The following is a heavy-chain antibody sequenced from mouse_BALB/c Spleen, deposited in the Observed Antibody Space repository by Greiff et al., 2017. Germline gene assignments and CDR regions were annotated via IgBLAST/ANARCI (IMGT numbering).Heavy chain of an antibody. J-gene: IGHJ2*01. CDR1: GFNIKDTY. Sequence: VQLQQSGAELVKPGASVKLSCTASGFNIKDTYMHWVKQRPEQGLEWIGRIDPANGNTKYDPKFQGKATITADTSSNTAYLQLSSLTSEDTAVYYCARWLRRSDFDYWGQGTTLTVSS. D-gene: IGHD2-2*01. V-gene: IGHV14-3*02. CDR2: IDPANGNT. CDR3: ARWLRRSDFDY.